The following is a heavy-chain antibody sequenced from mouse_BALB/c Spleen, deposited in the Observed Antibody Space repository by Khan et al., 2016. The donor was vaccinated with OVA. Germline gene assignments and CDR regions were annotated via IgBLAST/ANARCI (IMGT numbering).Heavy chain of an antibody. Sequence: EVKLEESGPGLVKPSQSLSLTCSVTGYSITSGYYWNWIRQFPGNKLEWMGYISFDGRNNSNPSLKNRISITRDTSKNQFFLKLNSVTTEDTATXYCAREERYYAMDYWGQGTSVTVSS. J-gene: IGHJ4*01. CDR3: AREERYYAMDY. CDR1: GYSITSGYY. V-gene: IGHV3-6*02. CDR2: ISFDGRN.